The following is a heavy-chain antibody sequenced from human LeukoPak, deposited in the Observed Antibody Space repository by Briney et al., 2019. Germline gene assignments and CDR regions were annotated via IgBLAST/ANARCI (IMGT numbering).Heavy chain of an antibody. Sequence: NPSETLSLTCAVYGGSSSGYYWSWIRQPPGKGLEWIGEINHSGSTNYNPSLKSRVTISVDTSKNQFSLKLSSVTAADTAVYYCARRKSDSGSYQRTFDYWGQGTLVTVSS. CDR3: ARRKSDSGSYQRTFDY. D-gene: IGHD1-26*01. CDR1: GGSSSGYY. J-gene: IGHJ4*02. V-gene: IGHV4-34*01. CDR2: INHSGST.